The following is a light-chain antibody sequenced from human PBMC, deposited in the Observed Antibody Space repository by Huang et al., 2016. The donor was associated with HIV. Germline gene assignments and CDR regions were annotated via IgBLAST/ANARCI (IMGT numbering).Light chain of an antibody. V-gene: IGKV1-27*01. J-gene: IGKJ3*01. CDR2: AAS. CDR3: QKYNNALFT. CDR1: QGISNY. Sequence: DIQMTQSPSSLSASVGDRVTITCRASQGISNYLAWYQQKPWKIPNLRIYAASTLQSGVPSRFSGSGSGTDFTLTISSLQPEDVATYYCQKYNNALFTFGPGTKVDIK.